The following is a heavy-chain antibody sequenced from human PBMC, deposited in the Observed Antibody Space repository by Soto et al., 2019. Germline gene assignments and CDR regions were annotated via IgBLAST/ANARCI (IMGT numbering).Heavy chain of an antibody. V-gene: IGHV3-64D*08. J-gene: IGHJ5*02. CDR3: VKESGYSSSFPNWFDP. CDR1: GFTFSIYA. D-gene: IGHD6-13*01. Sequence: GESLNISCSASGFTFSIYAMHWVRQDTGKGLEYVSAISSNGGSTYYADSVKGRFTISRDNSKNTLYLQMSSLRAEDTAVYYCVKESGYSSSFPNWFDPWGQGTLVTVSS. CDR2: ISSNGGST.